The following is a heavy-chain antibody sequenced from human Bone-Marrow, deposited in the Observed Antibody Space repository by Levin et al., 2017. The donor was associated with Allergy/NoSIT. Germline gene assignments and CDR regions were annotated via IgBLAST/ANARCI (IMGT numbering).Heavy chain of an antibody. V-gene: IGHV4-39*01. CDR1: GGSFTRSNDY. Sequence: PSETLSLTCTVSGGSFTRSNDYWGWIRQSPGKGLEWIGTVYYGGRTYSSPSLRRRVTVSVDMSYNRFSLRLSSLTAADTAVYYCAGRTSGTTYDAFDVWGQGTMVTVSS. CDR3: AGRTSGTTYDAFDV. J-gene: IGHJ3*01. D-gene: IGHD1-1*01. CDR2: VYYGGRT.